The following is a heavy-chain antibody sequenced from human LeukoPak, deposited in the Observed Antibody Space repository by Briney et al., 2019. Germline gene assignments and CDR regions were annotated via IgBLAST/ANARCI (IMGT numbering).Heavy chain of an antibody. CDR2: MRHDGSDN. J-gene: IGHJ4*02. V-gene: IGHV3-30*02. D-gene: IGHD2-15*01. CDR1: GFTFNTYG. Sequence: GGALRLGCSAPGFTFNTYGMHWVRQARGKGLEWVAFMRHDGSDNYDGDSVKRRFTISRDNSKNTLYLQMISLGAEDTAVYYCARGRNVAATTPSFDYWGQGALVTVSS. CDR3: ARGRNVAATTPSFDY.